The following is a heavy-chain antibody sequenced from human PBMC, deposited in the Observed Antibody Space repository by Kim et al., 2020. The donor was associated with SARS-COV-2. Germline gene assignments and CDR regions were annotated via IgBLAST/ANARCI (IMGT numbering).Heavy chain of an antibody. J-gene: IGHJ4*02. Sequence: FQGRVTMTRDTSTSTVYMELSSLRSEDTAVYYCARVHRASLIAAAGVFDYWGQGTLVTVSS. D-gene: IGHD6-13*01. CDR3: ARVHRASLIAAAGVFDY. V-gene: IGHV1-46*01.